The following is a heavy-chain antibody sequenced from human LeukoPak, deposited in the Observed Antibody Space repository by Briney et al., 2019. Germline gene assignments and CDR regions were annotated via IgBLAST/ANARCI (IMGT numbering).Heavy chain of an antibody. Sequence: GGSLRLSCAASGFTFSSYSMNWVRQAPGKGLEWVSSISSRGSYIYYADSVKGRFAISADNAMNSLYLQMNSLRAEDTAVYYCARGYSSSWYDLYYFDYWGQGTLVTVSS. CDR1: GFTFSSYS. CDR2: ISSRGSYI. J-gene: IGHJ4*02. D-gene: IGHD6-13*01. V-gene: IGHV3-21*01. CDR3: ARGYSSSWYDLYYFDY.